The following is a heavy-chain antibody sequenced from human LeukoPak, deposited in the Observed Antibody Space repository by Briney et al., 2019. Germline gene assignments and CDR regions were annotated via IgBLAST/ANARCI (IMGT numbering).Heavy chain of an antibody. CDR2: IHYSGST. CDR1: GGSISSFY. J-gene: IGHJ4*02. CDR3: ARGLRDGHKTFDF. V-gene: IGHV4-59*01. D-gene: IGHD5-24*01. Sequence: SETLSLTCTVSGGSISSFYRSWIRQPPGKGLEWIGYIHYSGSTNYNTFLKSRVTISVDTSKNQFSLKLSSVTAADTAVYYCARGLRDGHKTFDFWGQGTLVTVSS.